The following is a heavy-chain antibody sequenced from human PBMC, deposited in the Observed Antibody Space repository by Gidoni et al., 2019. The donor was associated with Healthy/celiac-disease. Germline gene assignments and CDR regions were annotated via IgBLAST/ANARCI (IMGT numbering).Heavy chain of an antibody. CDR2: ISRNSGSI. D-gene: IGHD6-13*01. Sequence: EVQLVESGGGLVQPGRSLRPSCEPSGFTFVFSAMGWVRQAPGKGLEWGSGISRNSGSIGYADSVKGRFTIARDNAKNSMYLRMNSLRAEDTDLYYCAKAIQGAYSSSWWDAFDIWGQGTMVTVYS. CDR3: AKAIQGAYSSSWWDAFDI. J-gene: IGHJ3*02. CDR1: GFTFVFSA. V-gene: IGHV3-9*01.